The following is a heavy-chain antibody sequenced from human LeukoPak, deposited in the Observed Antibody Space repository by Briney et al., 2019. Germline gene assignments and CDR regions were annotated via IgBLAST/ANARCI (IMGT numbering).Heavy chain of an antibody. D-gene: IGHD2-21*02. Sequence: SETLSLTCTVSGGSISSYYWSWIRQPPGKGLERIGYIYYSGSTNYNPSLKSRVTISVDTSKNQFSLKLSSVTAADTAVYYCARNCGGDCYPNLGFDYWGQGTLVTVSS. CDR1: GGSISSYY. CDR2: IYYSGST. CDR3: ARNCGGDCYPNLGFDY. J-gene: IGHJ4*02. V-gene: IGHV4-59*08.